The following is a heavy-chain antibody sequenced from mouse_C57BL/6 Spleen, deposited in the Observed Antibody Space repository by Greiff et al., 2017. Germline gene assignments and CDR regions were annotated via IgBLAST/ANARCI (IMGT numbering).Heavy chain of an antibody. Sequence: EVKLMESEGGLVQPGSSMKLSCTASGFTFSDYYMAWVRQVPEKGLEWVANINYDGSSTYYLDSLKSRFIISRDNAKNILYLQMSSLKSEDTATYYCAREGITTKAMDYWGQGTSVTVSS. J-gene: IGHJ4*01. D-gene: IGHD1-2*01. CDR3: AREGITTKAMDY. CDR2: INYDGSST. CDR1: GFTFSDYY. V-gene: IGHV5-16*01.